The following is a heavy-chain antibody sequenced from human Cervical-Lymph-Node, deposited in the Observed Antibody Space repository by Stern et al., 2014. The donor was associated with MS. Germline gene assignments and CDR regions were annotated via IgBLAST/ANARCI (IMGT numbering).Heavy chain of an antibody. CDR2: IIPILSIT. D-gene: IGHD4-17*01. V-gene: IGHV1-69*09. J-gene: IGHJ5*02. Sequence: VHLVESGSEVKKPGSSVRVSCKASGGTFSSSGISWVRQAPGQGLEGMGRIIPILSITNYAQNFQGRVTITADKSTSTAYMELSSLRSEDTAVYYCATLGVTTGDFDPWGQGTLVTVSS. CDR1: GGTFSSSG. CDR3: ATLGVTTGDFDP.